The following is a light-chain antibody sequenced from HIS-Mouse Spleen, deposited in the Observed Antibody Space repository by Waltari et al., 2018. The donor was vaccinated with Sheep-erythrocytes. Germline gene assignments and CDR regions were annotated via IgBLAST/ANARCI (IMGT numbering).Light chain of an antibody. CDR2: DVS. CDR3: CSYAGSYNHV. V-gene: IGLV2-11*01. CDR1: SSYVGGYTY. Sequence: QSALTQPRPVSGSPGPSVTIPCTGTSSYVGGYTYFSWYQQHPGKAPKLMIYDVSKRPSGVPDRSSGSKSGNTASLTISGLQAEDEADYYCCSYAGSYNHVFATGTKVTVL. J-gene: IGLJ1*01.